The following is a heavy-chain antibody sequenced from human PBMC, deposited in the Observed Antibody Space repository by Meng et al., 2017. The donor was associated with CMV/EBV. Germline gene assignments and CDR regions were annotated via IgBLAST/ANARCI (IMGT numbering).Heavy chain of an antibody. V-gene: IGHV3-30-3*01. D-gene: IGHD2-2*02. CDR3: ARDLGYCSSTSCYIPYYYGMDV. CDR2: ISYDGSNK. Sequence: GGSLRLSCAASGFTFSSYAMHWVRQAPGKGLEWVAVISYDGSNKYYADSVKGRFTISRDNSKNTLYLQMNSMRAEDTAVYYCARDLGYCSSTSCYIPYYYGMDVWGQGTTVTVSS. CDR1: GFTFSSYA. J-gene: IGHJ6*02.